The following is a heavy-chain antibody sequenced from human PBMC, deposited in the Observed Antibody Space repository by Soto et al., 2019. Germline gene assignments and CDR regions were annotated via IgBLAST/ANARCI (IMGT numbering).Heavy chain of an antibody. CDR1: GGTFSTYT. Sequence: QVQLVQSGAEVKKPGSSVKVSCKASGGTFSTYTITWVRQAPGQGLEWMGRIIPIIGIINYAQKFQGRVTISAEXXXSXXSVELTGQSSDDTSVYYCAENPAIHYNDGHAASDPWGQGTLVTVSS. CDR2: IIPIIGII. CDR3: AENPAIHYNDGHAASDP. V-gene: IGHV1-69*02. J-gene: IGHJ5*02. D-gene: IGHD5-18*01.